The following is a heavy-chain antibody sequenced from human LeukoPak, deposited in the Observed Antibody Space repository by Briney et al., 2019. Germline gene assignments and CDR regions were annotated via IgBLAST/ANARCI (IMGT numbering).Heavy chain of an antibody. CDR3: ARVWYDSGNHLYFYYGLDV. Sequence: GASVKVSCKASGYTFTTYGITWLRQAPGQGLEWMGWVSAYSGDTDYAQSLQGRVTMTTDTSTSTAYMELTTLRSDDTAVYYCARVWYDSGNHLYFYYGLDVWGQGTTVTVSS. CDR1: GYTFTTYG. D-gene: IGHD3-22*01. CDR2: VSAYSGDT. V-gene: IGHV1-18*01. J-gene: IGHJ6*02.